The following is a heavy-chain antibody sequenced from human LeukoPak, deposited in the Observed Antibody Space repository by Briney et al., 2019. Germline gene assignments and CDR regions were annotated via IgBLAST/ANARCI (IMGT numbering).Heavy chain of an antibody. V-gene: IGHV4-59*01. CDR3: ARDRVKNWFDP. D-gene: IGHD3-10*01. Sequence: SETLSLTCTVPGGSISSYYWSWIRQPPGKGLEWIGYIYYSGSTNYNPSLKSRVTISVDTSKNQFSLKLSSVTAADTAVYYCARDRVKNWFDPWGQGTLVTVSS. CDR1: GGSISSYY. CDR2: IYYSGST. J-gene: IGHJ5*02.